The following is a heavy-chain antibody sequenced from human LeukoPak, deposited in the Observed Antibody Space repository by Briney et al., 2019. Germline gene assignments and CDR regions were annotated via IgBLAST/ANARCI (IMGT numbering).Heavy chain of an antibody. V-gene: IGHV3-23*01. CDR3: AKSRWTPYYYDSSGYYGTNYYYGMDV. CDR2: ISGSGGST. J-gene: IGHJ6*02. Sequence: PGGSLRLSCAASGFTFSSYAMSWVRQAPGKGLEWVSAISGSGGSTYYADSVKGRFTISRDNSKNTLYLQMNSLRAEDTAVYYCAKSRWTPYYYDSSGYYGTNYYYGMDVWGQGTTVTVSS. CDR1: GFTFSSYA. D-gene: IGHD3-22*01.